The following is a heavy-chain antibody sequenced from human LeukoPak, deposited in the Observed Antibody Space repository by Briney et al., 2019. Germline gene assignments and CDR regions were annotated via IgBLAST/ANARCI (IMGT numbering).Heavy chain of an antibody. CDR2: IYYSGST. Sequence: SETLSLTCTVSGGSISSYYWSWIRQPPGKGLGWIGYIYYSGSTYYNPSLKSRVTISVDTSKNQFSLKLSSVTAADTAVYYCARVPSTRNQWQANFDYWGQGTLVTVSS. CDR3: ARVPSTRNQWQANFDY. CDR1: GGSISSYY. V-gene: IGHV4-59*08. J-gene: IGHJ4*02. D-gene: IGHD1-14*01.